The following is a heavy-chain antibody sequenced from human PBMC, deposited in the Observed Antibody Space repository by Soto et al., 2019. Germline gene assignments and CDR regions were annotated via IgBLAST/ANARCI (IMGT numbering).Heavy chain of an antibody. D-gene: IGHD6-13*01. J-gene: IGHJ6*02. CDR1: GFTFSSYG. Sequence: PGGSLRLSCAASGFTFSSYGMHWVRQAPGKGLEWVAVISYDGSNKYYADSVKGRFTISRDNSKNTLYLQMNSLRAEDTAVYYCAKDQYSSSWYGGEYGMDVWGQGTTVTVSS. V-gene: IGHV3-30*18. CDR2: ISYDGSNK. CDR3: AKDQYSSSWYGGEYGMDV.